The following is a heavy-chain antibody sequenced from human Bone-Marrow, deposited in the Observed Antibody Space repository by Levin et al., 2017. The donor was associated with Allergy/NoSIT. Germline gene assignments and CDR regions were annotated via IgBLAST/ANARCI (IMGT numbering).Heavy chain of an antibody. J-gene: IGHJ6*02. D-gene: IGHD3-10*01. Sequence: GSLRLSCTVSRGSISSYYFTWIRQPPGKGLEWVAFISYDGDPTYNPSLKSRATISVDTSKNQFSLKRNSVTAADTAVYYCARIWFGELYGLDIWGQGTTVTVSS. CDR1: RGSISSYY. CDR2: ISYDGDP. V-gene: IGHV4-59*12. CDR3: ARIWFGELYGLDI.